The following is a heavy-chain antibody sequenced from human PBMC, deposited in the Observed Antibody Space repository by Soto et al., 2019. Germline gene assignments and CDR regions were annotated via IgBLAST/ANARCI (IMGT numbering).Heavy chain of an antibody. Sequence: ESGGGVVQPGRSLRLSCGASGFTFRSYGMHWVRQAPGKGLEWVAVIWYDGSKKYYVDSVKGRFTISRDNSKNTLYLEMNSPRAEDTAVYYCAKGNWNYNYGMDVWGQGTTVTVAS. J-gene: IGHJ6*02. V-gene: IGHV3-33*06. D-gene: IGHD1-1*01. CDR2: IWYDGSKK. CDR1: GFTFRSYG. CDR3: AKGNWNYNYGMDV.